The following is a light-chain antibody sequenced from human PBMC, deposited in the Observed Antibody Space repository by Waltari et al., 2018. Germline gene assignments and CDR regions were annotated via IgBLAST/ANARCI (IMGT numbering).Light chain of an antibody. CDR2: GAS. CDR1: QDISNF. Sequence: DIQMTQSPSSLSASVGDRVTITCRASQDISNFLAWFQQKPGKAPKSLIYGASSLQSEVPSRFSGSGSGTNFTLTISSLQSEDFATYYCQQYHSYPRTFGQGTKVDSK. V-gene: IGKV1-16*01. CDR3: QQYHSYPRT. J-gene: IGKJ1*01.